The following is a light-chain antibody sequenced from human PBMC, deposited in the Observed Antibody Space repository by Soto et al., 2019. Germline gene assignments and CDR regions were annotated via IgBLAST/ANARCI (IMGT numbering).Light chain of an antibody. V-gene: IGKV3-15*01. CDR1: QSVSSN. CDR2: GAS. J-gene: IGKJ5*01. Sequence: EIVMTQSPATLSVSPGERATLSCRASQSVSSNLAWYQQKPGQPPRLLIYGASTRATGIPARFSGGGSGTDFTLTINRLEPEDFAVYYCQQYNNWPPITFGQGTRLEIK. CDR3: QQYNNWPPIT.